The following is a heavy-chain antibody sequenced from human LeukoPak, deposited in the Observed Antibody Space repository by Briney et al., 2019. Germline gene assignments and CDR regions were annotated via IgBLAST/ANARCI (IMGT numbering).Heavy chain of an antibody. CDR2: INAGNGNT. CDR1: GYTFTSYA. CDR3: ASTHYYDSSGLSY. D-gene: IGHD3-22*01. V-gene: IGHV1-3*01. Sequence: GASVTVSCKASGYTFTSYAMHWVRQAPGQRLEWMGWINAGNGNTKYSQKFQGRVTITRDTSASTAYMELSSLRSEDTAVYYCASTHYYDSSGLSYWGQGTLVTVSS. J-gene: IGHJ4*02.